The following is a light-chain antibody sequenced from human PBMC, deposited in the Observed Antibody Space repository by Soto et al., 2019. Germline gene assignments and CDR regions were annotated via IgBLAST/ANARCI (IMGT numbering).Light chain of an antibody. CDR1: QSVSSNY. CDR2: DAS. CDR3: QQFESSPLT. V-gene: IGKV3-20*01. J-gene: IGKJ4*01. Sequence: IVLTQSPGTLSLSPGETATPSGRASQSVSSNYLAWYQQKPGQAPRLLMYDASRRATGITDRFSGSGSGTDFSLTISRLEPEDFAVYYCQQFESSPLTVGGGNKVDIK.